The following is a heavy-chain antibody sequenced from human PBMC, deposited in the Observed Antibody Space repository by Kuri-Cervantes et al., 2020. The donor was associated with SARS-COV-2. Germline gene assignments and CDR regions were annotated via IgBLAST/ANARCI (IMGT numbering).Heavy chain of an antibody. CDR2: VYSSGST. D-gene: IGHD3-22*01. CDR3: TRAGYDNSGYYYSFDF. Sequence: GSLRLSCTVSGGSISSSSHYWSWIRQPPGKGLEWIGYVYSSGSTNYSPSLKSRVTMSVDTSKNQFSLKLTSVTAADTAVYYCTRAGYDNSGYYYSFDFWGQGTLVTVSS. J-gene: IGHJ4*02. CDR1: GGSISSSSHY. V-gene: IGHV4-61*01.